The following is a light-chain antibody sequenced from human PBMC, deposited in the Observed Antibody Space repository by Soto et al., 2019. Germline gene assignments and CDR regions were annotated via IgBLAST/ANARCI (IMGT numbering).Light chain of an antibody. CDR2: EGS. V-gene: IGLV2-23*01. Sequence: QSVLTQPASVSGSPGQSITISCTGTSSDVGSYNLVSWYQQHPGKAPKLMIYEGSKRPSGVSNRFSGSKSGNTASLTISGLEAEYEADYYCCSYACSSTPVVFVGGTKLTVL. J-gene: IGLJ2*01. CDR3: CSYACSSTPVV. CDR1: SSDVGSYNL.